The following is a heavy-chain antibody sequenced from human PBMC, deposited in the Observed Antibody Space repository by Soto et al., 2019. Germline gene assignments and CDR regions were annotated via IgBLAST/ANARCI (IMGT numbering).Heavy chain of an antibody. Sequence: EVRLVESGGGLVKPGGSLRLSCAASGFTFSNAWMSWVRQAPGKGLEWVGHIKSKTDGGTTDYAAPVNGRLTISRDDSKSTLYLQMNSLKTEDTAVYYCTTADYYYGMDVWGQGTTVTVSS. CDR2: IKSKTDGGTT. J-gene: IGHJ6*02. CDR1: GFTFSNAW. CDR3: TTADYYYGMDV. V-gene: IGHV3-15*01.